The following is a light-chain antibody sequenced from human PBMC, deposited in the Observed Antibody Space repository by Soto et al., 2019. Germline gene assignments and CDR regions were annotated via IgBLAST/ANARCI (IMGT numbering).Light chain of an antibody. Sequence: EIVLSQSPGTLSWSPGVRDTRSCRASQSVDSRFLARYQQKPDQAPRLLMYGASIRASGIPDRFSGRGSGTDFPLSIRRLEPEDFAVYYCQQYDSPRTFGQGTKVE. J-gene: IGKJ1*01. CDR2: GAS. CDR1: QSVDSRF. V-gene: IGKV3-20*01. CDR3: QQYDSPRT.